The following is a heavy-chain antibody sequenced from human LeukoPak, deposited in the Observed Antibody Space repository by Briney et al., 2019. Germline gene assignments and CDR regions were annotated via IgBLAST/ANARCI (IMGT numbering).Heavy chain of an antibody. Sequence: ASVKVSCRTSEYTFTGYYIHWVRQAPGQGLEWMGWINPYSGDTKYGQKFQGRVTMTRDTTISTAYMELSRLRSDDTAVYYCARDLGDRRDGYNYNYWGQGTLVTVSS. J-gene: IGHJ4*02. CDR1: EYTFTGYY. D-gene: IGHD5-24*01. V-gene: IGHV1-2*02. CDR2: INPYSGDT. CDR3: ARDLGDRRDGYNYNY.